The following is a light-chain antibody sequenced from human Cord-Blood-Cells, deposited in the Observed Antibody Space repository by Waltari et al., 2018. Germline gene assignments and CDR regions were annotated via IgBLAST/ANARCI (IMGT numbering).Light chain of an antibody. V-gene: IGKV3-15*01. J-gene: IGKJ4*01. CDR3: QQYNNWPLP. Sequence: EIVMTQSPVTLSVSPGERATLSCRASQSVSSNLAWYQQKPGQAPRLLIYGASTRATGIPARFSGSGSGAEFTLTISSLQSEDFAVYYCQQYNNWPLPFGGGTKVEIK. CDR2: GAS. CDR1: QSVSSN.